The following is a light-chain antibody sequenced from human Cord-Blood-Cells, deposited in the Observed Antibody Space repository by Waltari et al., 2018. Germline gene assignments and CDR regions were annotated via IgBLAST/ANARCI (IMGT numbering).Light chain of an antibody. V-gene: IGLV3-1*01. CDR3: QAWDSSTVE. J-gene: IGLJ2*01. Sequence: SYELTQPPSVSVSPGQTASITCSGDKLGDKYACWYQQKPGQSPVLVIYQDSKRPSGIPGRFAGSNSGNTATLTISGTQAMDEADYYCQAWDSSTVEFGGGTKLTVL. CDR1: KLGDKY. CDR2: QDS.